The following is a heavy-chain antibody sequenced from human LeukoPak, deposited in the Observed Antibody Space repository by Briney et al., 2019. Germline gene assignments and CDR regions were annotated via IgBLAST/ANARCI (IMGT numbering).Heavy chain of an antibody. Sequence: SETLSLTCTVSGGSFSSYYWSWIRQPPGKGLEWIGYIYTSGSTNYNPSLKSRGTISVDTSKNQFSLKLSSVTAADTAVYYCARHGNYYGAGDDYWGQGTLVTVSS. D-gene: IGHD3-10*01. CDR2: IYTSGST. V-gene: IGHV4-4*09. CDR3: ARHGNYYGAGDDY. J-gene: IGHJ4*02. CDR1: GGSFSSYY.